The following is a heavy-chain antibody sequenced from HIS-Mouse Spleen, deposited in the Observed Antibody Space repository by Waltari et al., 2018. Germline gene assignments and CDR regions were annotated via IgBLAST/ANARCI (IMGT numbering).Heavy chain of an antibody. Sequence: QVQLVESGGGVVQRGRSLRLSCAASGLTLSSSVMQWVRQAPGKGLEWVAFISYDGSNKYYADSVKGRFTISRDNSKNTLYLQMNSLRAEDTAVYYCAKASSGWLDYWGQGTLVTVSS. CDR1: GLTLSSSV. J-gene: IGHJ4*02. V-gene: IGHV3-30*18. D-gene: IGHD6-19*01. CDR2: ISYDGSNK. CDR3: AKASSGWLDY.